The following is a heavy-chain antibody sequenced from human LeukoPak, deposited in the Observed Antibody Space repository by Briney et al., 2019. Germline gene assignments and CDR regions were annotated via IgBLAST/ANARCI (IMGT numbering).Heavy chain of an antibody. D-gene: IGHD1-26*01. CDR1: GFTFSSYA. J-gene: IGHJ4*02. V-gene: IGHV3-30-3*01. CDR2: ISYDGSNK. CDR3: AREGAFYYSGSYDY. Sequence: GGSRRLSCAASGFTFSSYAMHWVRQAPGKGLEWVAVISYDGSNKYYADSVKGRFTISRDNSKNTLYLQMNSLRAEDTAVYYCAREGAFYYSGSYDYWGQGTLVTVSS.